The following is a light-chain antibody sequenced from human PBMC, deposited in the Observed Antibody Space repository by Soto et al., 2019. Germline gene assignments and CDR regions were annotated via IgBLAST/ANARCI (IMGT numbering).Light chain of an antibody. CDR3: QQYGSSGVT. J-gene: IGKJ3*01. Sequence: EIVLTQSPGTLSLSPGERATLSCRASQSVSSSSLAWYQQRRGQAPRLLIHDASSRATGIPDRFSGSGSGTDFTLTISRLEPEDFAVYYCQQYGSSGVTFGPGTKVDIK. CDR1: QSVSSSS. V-gene: IGKV3-20*01. CDR2: DAS.